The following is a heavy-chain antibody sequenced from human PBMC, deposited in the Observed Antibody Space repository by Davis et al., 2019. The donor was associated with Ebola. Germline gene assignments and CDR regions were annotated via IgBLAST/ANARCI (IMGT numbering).Heavy chain of an antibody. Sequence: PGGSLRLSCAASGFTVSSNYMSWVRQAPGKGLEWVSVIYSGGSTYYADSVKGRFTISRDNSKNTLYLQMNSLRAEDTAVYYCARAPFYGSGYYDYYYGMDVWGQGTTVTVSS. CDR3: ARAPFYGSGYYDYYYGMDV. CDR1: GFTVSSNY. CDR2: IYSGGST. J-gene: IGHJ6*02. D-gene: IGHD3-3*01. V-gene: IGHV3-66*01.